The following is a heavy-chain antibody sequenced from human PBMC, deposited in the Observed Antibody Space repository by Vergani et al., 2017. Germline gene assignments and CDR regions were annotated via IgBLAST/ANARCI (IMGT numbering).Heavy chain of an antibody. CDR3: AKARNPLEWLLFFDY. D-gene: IGHD3-3*01. Sequence: EVQLVESGGGLVKPGGSLRLSCAASGFPFSSYSMNWVRQAPGKGLEWVSYISSSSSYIDYAAAVKGRFTISRDNSKNTLYLQMNSLRAEDTAVYYCAKARNPLEWLLFFDYWGQGTLVTVSS. CDR2: ISSSSSYI. CDR1: GFPFSSYS. V-gene: IGHV3-21*04. J-gene: IGHJ4*02.